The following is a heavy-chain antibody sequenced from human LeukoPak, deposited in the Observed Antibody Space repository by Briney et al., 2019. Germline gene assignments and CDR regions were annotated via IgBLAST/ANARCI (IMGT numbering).Heavy chain of an antibody. Sequence: PGASLRLSCAASGFTFSNYGMHWVRQAPGKGLEWVALIWYDGRTKFHADSVKGRFTISRDNSKNTLYLQMDSLRDEDTAVYYAAREWGRIAVAGGPGYWGQGTRVTVSS. CDR2: IWYDGRTK. CDR3: AREWGRIAVAGGPGY. J-gene: IGHJ4*02. V-gene: IGHV3-33*01. CDR1: GFTFSNYG. D-gene: IGHD6-19*01.